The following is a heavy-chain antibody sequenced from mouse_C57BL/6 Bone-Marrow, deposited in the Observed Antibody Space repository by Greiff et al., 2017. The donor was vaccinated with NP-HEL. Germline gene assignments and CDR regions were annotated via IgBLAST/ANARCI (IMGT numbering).Heavy chain of an antibody. CDR2: IWSGGST. J-gene: IGHJ3*01. Sequence: QVQLKESGPGLVQPSQSLSITCTVSGFSLTSYGVHWVRQSPGKGLEWLGVIWSGGSTDYNAAFISRLSISKDNSKSQVFFKMNSLQADDTAIYCCARKDYYGNHFAYWGQGTLVTVSA. D-gene: IGHD2-1*01. CDR3: ARKDYYGNHFAY. CDR1: GFSLTSYG. V-gene: IGHV2-2*01.